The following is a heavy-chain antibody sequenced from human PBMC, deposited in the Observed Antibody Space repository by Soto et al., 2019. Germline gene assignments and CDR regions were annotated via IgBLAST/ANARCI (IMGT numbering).Heavy chain of an antibody. CDR3: ARAFGPAVTTWAFDI. J-gene: IGHJ3*02. D-gene: IGHD4-17*01. V-gene: IGHV3-7*05. CDR1: RLTFTSYW. CDR2: IKQDGSEK. Sequence: GGSLRLSCAASRLTFTSYWMTWVRQAPGKGLEWVANIKQDGSEKYYVDSVKGRFTTSRDNAKNSLYLQMISLRAEDTAMYYCARAFGPAVTTWAFDIWGQGTMVTVSS.